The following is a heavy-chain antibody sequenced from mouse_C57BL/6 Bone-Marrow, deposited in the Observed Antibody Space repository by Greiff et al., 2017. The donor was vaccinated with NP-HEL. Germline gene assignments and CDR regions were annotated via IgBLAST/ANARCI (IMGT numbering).Heavy chain of an antibody. Sequence: DVKLVESGGGLVKPGGSLKLSCAASGFTFSDYGMHWVRQAPEKGLEWVAYISSGSSTIYYADTVKGRFTISRDNAKNTLFLQMTNLRSEDTAMYYCAKIYDYDPAWFAYWGPGTLVTVSA. J-gene: IGHJ3*01. CDR1: GFTFSDYG. CDR3: AKIYDYDPAWFAY. D-gene: IGHD2-4*01. V-gene: IGHV5-17*01. CDR2: ISSGSSTI.